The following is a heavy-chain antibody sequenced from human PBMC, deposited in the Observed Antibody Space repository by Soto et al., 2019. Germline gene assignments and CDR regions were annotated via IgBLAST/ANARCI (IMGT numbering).Heavy chain of an antibody. Sequence: LSDNRSVWGGCRCRRRYYRGRNRQPPGKGLEWIGSIYYSGSTYYNPSLKSRVTISVDTSKNQFSLKLSSVTAADTAVYYCARRGSSSWYGYWGQGTLVTVSS. CDR3: ARRGSSSWYGY. CDR2: IYYSGST. CDR1: GGCRCRRRYY. J-gene: IGHJ4*02. D-gene: IGHD6-13*01. V-gene: IGHV4-39*01.